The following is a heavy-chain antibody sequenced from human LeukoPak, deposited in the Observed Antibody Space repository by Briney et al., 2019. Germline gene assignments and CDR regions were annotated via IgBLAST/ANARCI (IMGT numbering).Heavy chain of an antibody. D-gene: IGHD6-19*01. V-gene: IGHV3-30*03. Sequence: PGGSLRLSCAASGITFSNYGMHWVRQAPGKGLEWVAVISNDGSHKYYGDSVKGRFTISRDISKNTLYLQMNSLRAEDTAVYYCAVLAVAYDAFDIWGRGTMVTVSS. CDR2: ISNDGSHK. J-gene: IGHJ3*02. CDR1: GITFSNYG. CDR3: AVLAVAYDAFDI.